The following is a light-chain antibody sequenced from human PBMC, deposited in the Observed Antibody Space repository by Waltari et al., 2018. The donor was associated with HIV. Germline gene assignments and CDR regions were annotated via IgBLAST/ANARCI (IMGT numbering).Light chain of an antibody. J-gene: IGLJ2*01. CDR1: SSNIGNNA. CDR2: YDD. Sequence: QSVLTQPPSVSEAPRQRVTISCSGSSSNIGNNAVNWYQQLPGKAPKLLIYYDDLRPSGGSYRVSGSKPGTSASLAISGLQSEDEGAYYCAAAWEDSLNGPVFGGGTKLTVL. CDR3: AAAWEDSLNGPV. V-gene: IGLV1-36*01.